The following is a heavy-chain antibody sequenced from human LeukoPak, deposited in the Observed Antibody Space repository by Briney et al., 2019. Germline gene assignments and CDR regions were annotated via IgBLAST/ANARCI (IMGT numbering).Heavy chain of an antibody. J-gene: IGHJ6*02. V-gene: IGHV1-69*13. D-gene: IGHD2-15*01. Sequence: SVKVSCKASGGTFSSYAISWVRQAPGQGLEWMGGISPIFGTANYAQKFQGRVTITADESTSTGYMELSSLKSEDTAVYYCARDGRYCSGGSCYSANQADGMDVWGQGTTVTVSS. CDR2: ISPIFGTA. CDR1: GGTFSSYA. CDR3: ARDGRYCSGGSCYSANQADGMDV.